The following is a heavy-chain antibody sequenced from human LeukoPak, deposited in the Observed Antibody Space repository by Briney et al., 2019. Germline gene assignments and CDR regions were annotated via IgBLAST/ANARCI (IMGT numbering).Heavy chain of an antibody. CDR2: INPNSGGT. J-gene: IGHJ5*02. D-gene: IGHD4-17*01. CDR3: ARDRDDYANWFDP. CDR1: GYTFTGYY. Sequence: ASVKVSCKASGYTFTGYYMHWVRQAPGKGLEWRGWINPNSGGTNYAQKFQGRVTMTRDTSISTAYMELSRLRSDDTAVYYCARDRDDYANWFDPWGQGTLVTVSS. V-gene: IGHV1-2*02.